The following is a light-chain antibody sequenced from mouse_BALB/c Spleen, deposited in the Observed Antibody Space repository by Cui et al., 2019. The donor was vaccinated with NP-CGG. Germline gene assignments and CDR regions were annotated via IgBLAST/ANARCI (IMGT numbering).Light chain of an antibody. CDR3: ALWYSNHWV. CDR2: GTN. Sequence: QAVVTQESALTTSPGETVTLPCRPSTGAITTSNYANWVQEKPDHLFTGLIGGTNNRVPGVPARFSGSLIGDKAALTITGAQTEDEAIYFCALWYSNHWVFGGGTKLTVL. V-gene: IGLV1*01. CDR1: TGAITTSNY. J-gene: IGLJ1*01.